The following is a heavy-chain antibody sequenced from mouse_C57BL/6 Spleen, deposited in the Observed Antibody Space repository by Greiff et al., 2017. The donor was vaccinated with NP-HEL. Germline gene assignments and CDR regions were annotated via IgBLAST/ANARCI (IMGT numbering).Heavy chain of an antibody. Sequence: VHVKQSGAELVRPGASVKLSCTASGFNIKDYYMHWVKQRPEQGLEWIGRIDPEDGDTEYAPKFQGKATMTADTSSNTAYLQLSSLTSEDTAVYYCVYYGNFAWFAYWGQGTLVTVSA. CDR1: GFNIKDYY. V-gene: IGHV14-1*01. CDR3: VYYGNFAWFAY. J-gene: IGHJ3*01. CDR2: IDPEDGDT. D-gene: IGHD2-1*01.